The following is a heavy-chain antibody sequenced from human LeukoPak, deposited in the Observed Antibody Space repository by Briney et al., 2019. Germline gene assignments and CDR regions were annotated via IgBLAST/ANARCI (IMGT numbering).Heavy chain of an antibody. V-gene: IGHV4-4*09. J-gene: IGHJ5*02. Sequence: PSETLSLTCTVSGGSISSNYWGWIRQPPGKGLEWIGYIYTSGSTNYNPSLKSRVTISVDTSKNQFSLKLSSVTAADTAVYYCARLGGYDSSGYSPLAWIDPWGQGTLVTVSS. CDR1: GGSISSNY. CDR3: ARLGGYDSSGYSPLAWIDP. D-gene: IGHD3-22*01. CDR2: IYTSGST.